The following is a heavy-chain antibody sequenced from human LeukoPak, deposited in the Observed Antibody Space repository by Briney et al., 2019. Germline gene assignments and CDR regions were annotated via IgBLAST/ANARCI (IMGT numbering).Heavy chain of an antibody. D-gene: IGHD6-19*01. CDR3: ARGWVSGLAVAGTGFDY. CDR1: GGSISSGGYY. J-gene: IGHJ4*02. V-gene: IGHV4-31*03. Sequence: SQTLSLTCTVSGGSISSGGYYWSWIRQHPGKGLEWIGYIYYSGSTNYNPSLKSRVTISVDKSKNQFSLKLSSVTAADTAVYYCARGWVSGLAVAGTGFDYWGQGTLVTVSS. CDR2: IYYSGST.